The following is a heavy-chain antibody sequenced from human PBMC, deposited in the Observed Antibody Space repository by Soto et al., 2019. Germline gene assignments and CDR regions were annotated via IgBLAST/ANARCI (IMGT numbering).Heavy chain of an antibody. Sequence: PGGSLRLSCAASGFTFSSYAMSWVRQAPGKGLEWVSTISGSGDTTYYADSVKGRFIISRDNSKNTLDLQMNSLRAEDTAVYYCAKATSYCIGSWCSTYDFWGQGTLVTVSS. J-gene: IGHJ4*02. V-gene: IGHV3-23*01. CDR3: AKATSYCIGSWCSTYDF. CDR2: ISGSGDTT. CDR1: GFTFSSYA. D-gene: IGHD2-15*01.